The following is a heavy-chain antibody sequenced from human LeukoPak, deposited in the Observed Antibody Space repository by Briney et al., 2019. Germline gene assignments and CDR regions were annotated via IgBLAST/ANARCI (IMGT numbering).Heavy chain of an antibody. CDR2: IYTSGST. J-gene: IGHJ5*02. D-gene: IGHD6-13*01. CDR1: GGSISSYY. CDR3: SRGSSFLLWFDP. Sequence: SETLSLTCPVSGGSISSYYWSWIRQPAGKGLEWIGRIYTSGSTNYNPSLKSRVTMSVDTSKNQFSLKLSSVTAADTAVYYCSRGSSFLLWFDPWGQGTLVTVSS. V-gene: IGHV4-4*07.